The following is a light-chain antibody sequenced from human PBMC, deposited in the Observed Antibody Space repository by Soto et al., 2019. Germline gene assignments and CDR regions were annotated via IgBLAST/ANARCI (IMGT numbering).Light chain of an antibody. V-gene: IGLV2-14*01. CDR2: DVS. CDR3: SSYTSSSTLPV. Sequence: QSALTQPASVSGSPGQSITISCTGTISDVGGYNYVSWYQQHPGKAPKLMIYDVSNRPSGVSNRFSGSKSGNTASLTISGLQAEDEADYYCSSYTSSSTLPVFGGGTKLTVL. CDR1: ISDVGGYNY. J-gene: IGLJ2*01.